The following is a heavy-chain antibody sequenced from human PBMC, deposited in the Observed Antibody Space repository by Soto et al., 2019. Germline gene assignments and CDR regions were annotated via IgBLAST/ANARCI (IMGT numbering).Heavy chain of an antibody. CDR2: LYNHGKT. J-gene: IGHJ4*02. CDR1: GFIVSSSH. V-gene: IGHV3-53*01. Sequence: EVQLVESGGGLTQPGGSLRLSCVVSGFIVSSSHMIWVRQAPGKGLEGVSILYNHGKTNYVDSLKGRFNITRDNSKYTVYLQMNRIRVEDTALYYCARLTEAERHWGQGALVPGSS. CDR3: ARLTEAERH. D-gene: IGHD1-1*01.